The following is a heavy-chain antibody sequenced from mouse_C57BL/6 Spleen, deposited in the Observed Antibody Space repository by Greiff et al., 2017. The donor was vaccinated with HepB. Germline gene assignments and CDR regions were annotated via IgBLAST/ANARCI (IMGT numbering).Heavy chain of an antibody. D-gene: IGHD4-1*02. Sequence: QVQLQQSGAELVRPGASVTLSCKASGYTFTDYEMHWVKQTPVHGLEWIGAIDPETGGTAYNQKFKGKAILTADKSSSTAYMELRSLTSEDSAVYYCTRSRVPVNWDGFDYWGQGTTLTVSS. CDR1: GYTFTDYE. CDR3: TRSRVPVNWDGFDY. V-gene: IGHV1-15*01. J-gene: IGHJ2*01. CDR2: IDPETGGT.